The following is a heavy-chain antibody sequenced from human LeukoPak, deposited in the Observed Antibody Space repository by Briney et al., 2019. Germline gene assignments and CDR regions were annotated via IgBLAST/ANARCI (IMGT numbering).Heavy chain of an antibody. CDR2: ITSGGSNT. CDR1: GFTFSNYW. Sequence: PGGSLRLSRAASGFTFSNYWMHWVRQAPSKGLVWVSRITSGGSNTIYADSVKGRFAISRDNAENTLYLQMNSLRAEDTAVYYCVRGNAGPDMWAPGTMVTVSS. D-gene: IGHD1-1*01. J-gene: IGHJ3*02. CDR3: VRGNAGPDM. V-gene: IGHV3-74*01.